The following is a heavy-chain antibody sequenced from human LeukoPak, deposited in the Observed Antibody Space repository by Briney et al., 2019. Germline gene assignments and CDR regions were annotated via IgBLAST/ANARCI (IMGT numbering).Heavy chain of an antibody. Sequence: GGSLRLSCAASGFTFSRYWMSWVRQAPGKGLEWVANIKQDGSEKYYVDSVKGRFTISRDNAKNSLFLQMNSLRAEDTAVYYCARGKYSNGWYYFDYWGQGTLVTVSS. CDR1: GFTFSRYW. CDR3: ARGKYSNGWYYFDY. J-gene: IGHJ4*02. CDR2: IKQDGSEK. V-gene: IGHV3-7*02. D-gene: IGHD6-19*01.